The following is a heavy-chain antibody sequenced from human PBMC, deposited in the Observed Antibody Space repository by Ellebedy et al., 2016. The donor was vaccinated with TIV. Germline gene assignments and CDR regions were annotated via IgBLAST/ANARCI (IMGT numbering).Heavy chain of an antibody. Sequence: GGSLRLXXVASGFTFSSYWMDWVRQAPGKGLEWVASIKQGGNDKYYLDSVKGRFTISRDNAKNSLYLQMNSLRAEDTALYYCARGNYDDTGLWGQGTLVTVSS. CDR1: GFTFSSYW. V-gene: IGHV3-7*01. J-gene: IGHJ4*02. CDR3: ARGNYDDTGL. D-gene: IGHD3-22*01. CDR2: IKQGGNDK.